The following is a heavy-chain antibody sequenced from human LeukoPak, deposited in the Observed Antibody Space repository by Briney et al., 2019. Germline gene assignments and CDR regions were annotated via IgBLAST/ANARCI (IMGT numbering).Heavy chain of an antibody. CDR1: GGSISSYY. CDR3: ARNAARRGTNWFDP. J-gene: IGHJ5*02. V-gene: IGHV4-59*01. D-gene: IGHD6-6*01. Sequence: KASETLSLTCTVSGGSISSYYWSWIRQPPGKGLEWIGYIYCSGSTNSIPSLKSRVTISVDTSKNQFSLKLSSVTAADTAVYYCARNAARRGTNWFDPWGQGTLVTVSS. CDR2: IYCSGST.